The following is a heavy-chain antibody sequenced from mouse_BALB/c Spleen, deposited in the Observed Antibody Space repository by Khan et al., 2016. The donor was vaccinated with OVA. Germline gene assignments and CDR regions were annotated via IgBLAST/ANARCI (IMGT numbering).Heavy chain of an antibody. CDR1: GYSFTNYG. J-gene: IGHJ1*01. V-gene: IGHV9-3-1*01. D-gene: IGHD1-1*02. CDR3: ASGGYWFFDV. Sequence: QIQLVQSGPEVKKPGETVKISCKASGYSFTNYGMNWVRQAPGKGLKWMGWTNTYTGEPTYADDFKGRFAFSLETSASSAYLQINNLKNEDTATYFGASGGYWFFDVWGAGTAVTVSS. CDR2: TNTYTGEP.